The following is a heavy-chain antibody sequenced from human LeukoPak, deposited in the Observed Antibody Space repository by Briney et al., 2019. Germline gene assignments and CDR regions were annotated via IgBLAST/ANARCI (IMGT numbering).Heavy chain of an antibody. CDR3: ARLRSGPYYYYGMDV. J-gene: IGHJ6*02. CDR2: IYYSGST. CDR1: GGSISSSSYY. V-gene: IGHV4-61*05. D-gene: IGHD2-8*02. Sequence: SETLSLTCTVSGGSISSSSYYWGWIRQPPGKGLEWIGYIYYSGSTNYNPSLKSRVTISVDTSKNQFSLKLSSVTAADTAVYYCARLRSGPYYYYGMDVWGQGTTVTVSS.